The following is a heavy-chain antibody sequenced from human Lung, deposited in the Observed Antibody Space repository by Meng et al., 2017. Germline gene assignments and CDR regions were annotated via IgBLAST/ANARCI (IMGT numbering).Heavy chain of an antibody. J-gene: IGHJ2*01. CDR1: GFTFNTYA. Sequence: VELVELGGGGVHPGGSLSISCAASGFTFNTYAMHWVRQAPGKGLGWVSLMSFDGAQIYYSDSVRGRFTISRDNSKNTLYLQMNSLRAEDTAVYYCARDKPPNDVWGRGTLVTVSS. V-gene: IGHV3-30*01. CDR2: MSFDGAQI. CDR3: ARDKPPNDV.